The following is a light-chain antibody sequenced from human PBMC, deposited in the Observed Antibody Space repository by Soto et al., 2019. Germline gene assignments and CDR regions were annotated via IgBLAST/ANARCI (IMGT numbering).Light chain of an antibody. CDR3: TSYTSDSSVI. Sequence: QSALTQPASVSGSPGQSVTISCTGTSSDIGGYRYVSWYQQRPGKAPKLMIHDVTNRTSGVSDRFSGSKSGNTASLTISGLKDEDEADYYCTSYTSDSSVIFGGGTKLTVL. J-gene: IGLJ2*01. V-gene: IGLV2-14*03. CDR2: DVT. CDR1: SSDIGGYRY.